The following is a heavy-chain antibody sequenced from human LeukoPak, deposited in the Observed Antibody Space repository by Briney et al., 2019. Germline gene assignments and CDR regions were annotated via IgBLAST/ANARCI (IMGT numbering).Heavy chain of an antibody. CDR2: ISSSGSTI. V-gene: IGHV3-11*04. CDR3: ARDRSWEAAAALDAFDI. D-gene: IGHD6-13*01. CDR1: GFTFSDYY. J-gene: IGHJ3*02. Sequence: GGSLRLSCAASGFTFSDYYMSWIRQAPGKGLEWVPYISSSGSTIYYADSVKGRFTISRDNAKNSLYLQMNSLRAEDTAVYYCARDRSWEAAAALDAFDIWGQGTMVTVSS.